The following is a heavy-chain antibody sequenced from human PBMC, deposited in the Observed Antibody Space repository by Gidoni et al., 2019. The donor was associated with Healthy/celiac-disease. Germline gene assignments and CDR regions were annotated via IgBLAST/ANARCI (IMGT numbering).Heavy chain of an antibody. CDR1: GFTFSSYA. CDR2: ISGSGGST. V-gene: IGHV3-23*01. D-gene: IGHD3-22*01. J-gene: IGHJ4*02. Sequence: EVQLLESGGGLVQPGGSLSLSCAASGFTFSSYAMSWVRQAPGKGLEWVSAISGSGGSTYYADSVKGRFTISRDNSKNTLYLQMNSLRAEDTAVYYCAKDMVDYYDSSGYNDYWGQGTLVTVSS. CDR3: AKDMVDYYDSSGYNDY.